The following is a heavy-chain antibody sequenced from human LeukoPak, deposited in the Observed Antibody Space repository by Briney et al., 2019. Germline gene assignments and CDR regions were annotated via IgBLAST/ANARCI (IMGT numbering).Heavy chain of an antibody. Sequence: SETLSLTCTVSGGSISSYDWSWIRQPAGKGLEWIGRIYTSGSTNYNPSLKSRVTMSVDTSKNQFSLKLSSVTAADTAVYYCASSQTHCYYMDVWGKGTTVTISS. CDR3: ASSQTHCYYMDV. CDR1: GGSISSYD. J-gene: IGHJ6*03. CDR2: IYTSGST. V-gene: IGHV4-4*07.